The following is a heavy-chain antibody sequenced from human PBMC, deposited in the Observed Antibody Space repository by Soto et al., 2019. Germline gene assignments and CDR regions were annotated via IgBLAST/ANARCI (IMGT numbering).Heavy chain of an antibody. CDR2: TYYSGST. V-gene: IGHV4-30-4*01. CDR3: ARDRQGYCSGGSCYSDYYGMDV. Sequence: KPSQTLSLTCSVSGGSLSSGDYYWSWIRQPPGKGLEWIGYTYYSGSTYYNPSLKSRVTISVDTSKYQFSLKLSSVTAADTAVYYCARDRQGYCSGGSCYSDYYGMDVWGQGTTVTVSS. CDR1: GGSLSSGDYY. D-gene: IGHD2-15*01. J-gene: IGHJ6*02.